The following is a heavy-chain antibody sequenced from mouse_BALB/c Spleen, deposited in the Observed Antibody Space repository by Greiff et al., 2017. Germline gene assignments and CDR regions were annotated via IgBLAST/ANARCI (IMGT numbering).Heavy chain of an antibody. Sequence: EVQGVESGTVLARPGASVKMSCKASGYTFTSYWMHWVKQRPGQGLEWIGAIYPGNSDTSYNQKFKGKAKLTAVTSTSTAYMELSSLTNEDSAVYYCTRLLLHYYAMDYWGQGTSVTVSS. D-gene: IGHD1-1*01. CDR2: IYPGNSDT. J-gene: IGHJ4*01. V-gene: IGHV1-5*01. CDR3: TRLLLHYYAMDY. CDR1: GYTFTSYW.